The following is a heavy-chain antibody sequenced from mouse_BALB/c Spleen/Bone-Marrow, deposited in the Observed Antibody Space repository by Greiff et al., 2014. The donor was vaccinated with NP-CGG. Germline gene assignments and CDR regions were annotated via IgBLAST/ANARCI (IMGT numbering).Heavy chain of an antibody. CDR2: INPGSGGT. Sequence: VQLVESGAELVRPGTSVKVSCKASGYAFTNYLIEGVKQRPGQGLEWIGVINPGSGGTNYNEKFKGKATLTADKSSSTAYMQLSSLTSDDSAVYFCARDGDYDEGYAMDYWGQGTSVTVSS. J-gene: IGHJ4*01. CDR3: ARDGDYDEGYAMDY. V-gene: IGHV1-54*01. CDR1: GYAFTNYL. D-gene: IGHD2-4*01.